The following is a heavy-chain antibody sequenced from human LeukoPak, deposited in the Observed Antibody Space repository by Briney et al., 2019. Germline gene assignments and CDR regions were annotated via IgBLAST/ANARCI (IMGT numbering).Heavy chain of an antibody. Sequence: GASVKVSCKASGYTFTGYYMHWVRQAPGQGLQWMGWISSYNGNTNFAPKFQGRVTLTTDTSTSTAYMEMRSLRADDTAVYYCAREGEFGAYVEGHWGQGTLVTVSS. CDR3: AREGEFGAYVEGH. D-gene: IGHD3-10*01. CDR2: ISSYNGNT. CDR1: GYTFTGYY. J-gene: IGHJ4*02. V-gene: IGHV1-18*04.